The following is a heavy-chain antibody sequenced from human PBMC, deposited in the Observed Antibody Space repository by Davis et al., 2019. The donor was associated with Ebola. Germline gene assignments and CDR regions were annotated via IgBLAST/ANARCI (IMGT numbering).Heavy chain of an antibody. CDR1: GYTFTSYG. Sequence: ASVKVSCKASGYTFTSYGISWVRQAPGQGLEWMGWISAYNGNTNYAQKLQGRVTMTTDTSTSTAYMELRSLRSDDTAVYYCARDLDDYGDYEFEDWGQGTLVTVSS. D-gene: IGHD4-17*01. CDR3: ARDLDDYGDYEFED. CDR2: ISAYNGNT. V-gene: IGHV1-18*01. J-gene: IGHJ4*02.